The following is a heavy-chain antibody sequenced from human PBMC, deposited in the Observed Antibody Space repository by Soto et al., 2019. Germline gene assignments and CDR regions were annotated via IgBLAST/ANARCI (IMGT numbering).Heavy chain of an antibody. CDR3: ARDTDGLHY. CDR2: INTDGSIT. V-gene: IGHV3-74*01. Sequence: EVQLVESGGGLVQPGGSLRLSCAASGLIFSNYKMRWVRQAPGKGLVWVSRINTDGSITDYADSVKGRFTVSRDNPKNTLYLQMNSLRAEDTAVYYCARDTDGLHYWGQGTLVTVSS. J-gene: IGHJ4*02. CDR1: GLIFSNYK.